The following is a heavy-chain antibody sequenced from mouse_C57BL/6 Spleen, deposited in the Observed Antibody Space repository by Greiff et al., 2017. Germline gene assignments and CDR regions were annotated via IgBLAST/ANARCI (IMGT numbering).Heavy chain of an antibody. D-gene: IGHD1-1*01. CDR3: AREGHYGVDV. J-gene: IGHJ1*03. CDR1: GYTFTSYW. CDR2: IYPSDSET. V-gene: IGHV1-61*01. Sequence: QVQLQQSGAELVRPGSSVKLSCKASGYTFTSYWMDWVKQRPGQGLEWIGNIYPSDSETHYNQKFKDKATLTVDKSSSTAYMQLSSLTSEDSAVYYCAREGHYGVDVWGTGTTVTVSS.